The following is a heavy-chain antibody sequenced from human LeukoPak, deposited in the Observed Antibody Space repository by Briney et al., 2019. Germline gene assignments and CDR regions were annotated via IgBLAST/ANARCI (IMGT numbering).Heavy chain of an antibody. CDR3: ARGMYDSSGYYYWYFDL. CDR2: IYYSGST. J-gene: IGHJ2*01. CDR1: GGSISSYY. D-gene: IGHD3-22*01. Sequence: SETLSLTCTVSGGSISSYYWSWIRQPPGKGLEWIGYIYYSGSTNYNPSLKSRATISVDTSKNQFSLKLSSVTAADTAVYYCARGMYDSSGYYYWYFDLWGRGTLVTVSS. V-gene: IGHV4-59*01.